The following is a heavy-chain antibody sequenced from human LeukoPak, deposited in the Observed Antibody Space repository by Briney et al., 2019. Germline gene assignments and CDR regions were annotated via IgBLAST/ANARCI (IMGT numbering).Heavy chain of an antibody. J-gene: IGHJ4*02. CDR2: INPNSGGT. CDR3: AKDYGKKQWPSRRPPSYFDY. D-gene: IGHD6-19*01. CDR1: GYTFTGYY. V-gene: IGHV1-2*02. Sequence: ASVKVSCKASGYTFTGYYMHWVRQAPGQGLEWMGWINPNSGGTNYAQKFQGRVTMTRDTSISTAYMELSRLRSDDTAVYYCAKDYGKKQWPSRRPPSYFDYWGQGTLVTVSS.